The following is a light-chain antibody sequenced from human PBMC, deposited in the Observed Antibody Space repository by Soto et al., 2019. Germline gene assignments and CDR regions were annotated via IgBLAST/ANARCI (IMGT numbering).Light chain of an antibody. CDR2: DAS. Sequence: EIVLTQSPATLSLSPGERATLSCRASQNISIYLAWYQQRPGQAPRLLIYDASNRATGIPARFSGSGSGTDFTLTTSSLEPGDFAVYYCQQCSNWPPEITFGQGTRLEIK. V-gene: IGKV3-11*01. CDR1: QNISIY. J-gene: IGKJ5*01. CDR3: QQCSNWPPEIT.